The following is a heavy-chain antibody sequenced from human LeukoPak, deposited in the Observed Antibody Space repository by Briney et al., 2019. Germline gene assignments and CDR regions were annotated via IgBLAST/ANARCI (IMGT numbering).Heavy chain of an antibody. V-gene: IGHV4-4*09. CDR1: GGSISSYY. CDR3: ARHGYYDFWSGYFDY. Sequence: SETLSLTCTVSGGSISSYYWSWIRQPPGKGLEWIGYIYTSGSTNYSPSLKSRVTISVDTSKNQFSLKLSSVTAADTAVYYCARHGYYDFWSGYFDYWGQGTLVTVSS. D-gene: IGHD3-3*01. CDR2: IYTSGST. J-gene: IGHJ4*02.